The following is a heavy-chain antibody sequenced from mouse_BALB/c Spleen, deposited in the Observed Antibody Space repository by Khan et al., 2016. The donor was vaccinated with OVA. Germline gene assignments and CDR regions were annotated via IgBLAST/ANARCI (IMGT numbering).Heavy chain of an antibody. V-gene: IGHV3-2*02. CDR1: GYSITSGYG. CDR3: ARTARIKY. CDR2: ISYSGST. D-gene: IGHD1-2*01. J-gene: IGHJ2*01. Sequence: EVKLLESGPGLVKPSQSLSLTCTVTGYSITSGYGWNWIRQFPGNKLEWMGYISYSGSTNYHPSLKSRISITRDTSKNQFFLQLNSVTTKDTATYYCARTARIKYWGQGTTLTVSS.